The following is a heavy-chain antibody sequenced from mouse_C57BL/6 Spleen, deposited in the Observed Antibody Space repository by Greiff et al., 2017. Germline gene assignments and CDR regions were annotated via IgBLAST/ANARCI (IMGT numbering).Heavy chain of an antibody. CDR1: GYSITSGYY. Sequence: ESGPGLVKPSQSLSLTCSVTGYSITSGYYWNWIRQFPGNKLEWMGYISYDGSNNYNPSLKNRISITRDTSKNQCFLKLNSVTTEDTATYYCARGHYYGSSYLDYWGQGTTLTVSS. V-gene: IGHV3-6*01. J-gene: IGHJ2*01. CDR2: ISYDGSN. CDR3: ARGHYYGSSYLDY. D-gene: IGHD1-1*01.